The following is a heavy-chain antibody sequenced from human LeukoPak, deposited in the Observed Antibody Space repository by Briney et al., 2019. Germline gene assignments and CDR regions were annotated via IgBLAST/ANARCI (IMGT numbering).Heavy chain of an antibody. CDR2: IYYSGST. D-gene: IGHD3-10*01. Sequence: SETLSLTCTVSGGSISSSSYYWGWIRQPPGKGLEWIGYIYYSGSTYYNPSLKSRVTISVDTSKNQFSLKLSSVTAADTAVYYCARGYSGAFDYWGQGTLVTVSS. J-gene: IGHJ4*02. V-gene: IGHV4-30-4*08. CDR3: ARGYSGAFDY. CDR1: GGSISSSSYY.